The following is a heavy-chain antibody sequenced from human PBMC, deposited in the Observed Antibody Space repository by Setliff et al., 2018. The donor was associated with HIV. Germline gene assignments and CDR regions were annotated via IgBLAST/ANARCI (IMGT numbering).Heavy chain of an antibody. CDR3: ARDSGTNDHFLSPYYGALDF. Sequence: ASVKVSCKSSGYTFSDHYMHWVRQAPGQGLQWMGGINPRSGVTKYEQKFQGRFIMTTDTTINTLYMELERLTSDDTALYYCARDSGTNDHFLSPYYGALDFWGLGTLVTVSS. CDR1: GYTFSDHY. D-gene: IGHD3-3*02. J-gene: IGHJ4*02. CDR2: INPRSGVT. V-gene: IGHV1-2*02.